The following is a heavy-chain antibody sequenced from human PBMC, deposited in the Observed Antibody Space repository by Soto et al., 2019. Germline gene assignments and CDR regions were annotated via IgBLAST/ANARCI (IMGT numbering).Heavy chain of an antibody. J-gene: IGHJ5*02. V-gene: IGHV3-7*01. CDR1: GFTFSSYW. CDR2: IKQDGSEK. D-gene: IGHD3-3*01. Sequence: GGSLRLSCAASGFTFSSYWMSWVRQAPGKGLEWVANIKQDGSEKYYVDSVKGRFTISRDNAKNSLYLQMNSLRAEDTAVYYCARTTYYDFWSGYYIGAGWFDPWGQGTLVTVSS. CDR3: ARTTYYDFWSGYYIGAGWFDP.